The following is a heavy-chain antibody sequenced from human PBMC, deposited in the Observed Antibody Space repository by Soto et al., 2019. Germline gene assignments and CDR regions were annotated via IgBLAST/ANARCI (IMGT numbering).Heavy chain of an antibody. J-gene: IGHJ6*02. Sequence: WTWIRQPPGKGLEWIGYIYYSGSTNYNPSLKSRVTISVDTSKNQFSLKLTSVTAADTAVYYCARGFGVISRRSLWGESTYYYYGMDVWGQGTTVTVSS. D-gene: IGHD3-3*01. V-gene: IGHV4-59*01. CDR2: IYYSGST. CDR3: ARGFGVISRRSLWGESTYYYYGMDV.